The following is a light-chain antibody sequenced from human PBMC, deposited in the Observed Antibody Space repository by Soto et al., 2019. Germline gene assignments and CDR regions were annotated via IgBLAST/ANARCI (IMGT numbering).Light chain of an antibody. V-gene: IGLV2-11*01. J-gene: IGLJ3*02. Sequence: QSALTQPRSVSGSPGQSVTIPCTGTNSDVGRYNFVSWYQQLPGKAPKLLISAVSQRPSGVPDRFSGSKSGNTASLTISGLQADDEADYFCYSYTASDIWVFGGGTKVTVL. CDR1: NSDVGRYNF. CDR2: AVS. CDR3: YSYTASDIWV.